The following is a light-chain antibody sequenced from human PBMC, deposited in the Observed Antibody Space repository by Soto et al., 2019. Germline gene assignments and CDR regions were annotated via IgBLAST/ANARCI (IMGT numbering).Light chain of an antibody. Sequence: DIQMTQSPSTLSASVGDRVTITCRASRRISSWLAWYQQQPGKAPKLLVYDASTLQSGVPSRYSGNGSGTEFTLTISRLQPEDLATYFCQQYNGYPWTFGGATRGVIK. CDR3: QQYNGYPWT. V-gene: IGKV1-5*01. CDR1: RRISSW. J-gene: IGKJ4*02. CDR2: DAS.